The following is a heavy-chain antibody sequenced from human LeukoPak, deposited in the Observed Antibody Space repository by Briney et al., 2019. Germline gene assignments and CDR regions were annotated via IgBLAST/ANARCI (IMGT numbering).Heavy chain of an antibody. Sequence: GGSLRLSCAASGFTVSTNYVTWVRQAPGRGLEWVSVIYSGGTTYYADSVKGRFIISRDNSKNTVYLQMNSLRAEDTAVYYCARDRSVRSGSYAEGYSYYYGMDVWGQGTTVTVSS. CDR1: GFTVSTNY. CDR3: ARDRSVRSGSYAEGYSYYYGMDV. CDR2: IYSGGTT. V-gene: IGHV3-53*01. D-gene: IGHD1-26*01. J-gene: IGHJ6*02.